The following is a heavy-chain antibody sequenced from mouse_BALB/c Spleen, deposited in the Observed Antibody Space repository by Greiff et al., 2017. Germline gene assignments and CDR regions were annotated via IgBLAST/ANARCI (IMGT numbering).Heavy chain of an antibody. J-gene: IGHJ2*01. CDR1: GFTFSSYG. D-gene: IGHD2-10*02. V-gene: IGHV5-6*01. Sequence: EVQLVESGGDLVKPGGSLKLSCAASGFTFSSYGMSWVRQTPDKRLEWVATISSGGSYTYYPDSVKGRFTISSDNAKNTLYLQMSSLKSEDTAMYYGTRRGMVTGEGYDLDYWGQGTTLTVAS. CDR3: TRRGMVTGEGYDLDY. CDR2: ISSGGSYT.